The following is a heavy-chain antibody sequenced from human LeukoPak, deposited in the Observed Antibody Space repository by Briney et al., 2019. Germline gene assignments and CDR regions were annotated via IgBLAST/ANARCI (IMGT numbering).Heavy chain of an antibody. Sequence: SETLSLTCTVSGGSISRYYWSWIRPPAGKGLEWIGRIYTSGSTNYNPSLKSRVTMSVDTSKNQFSLRLSSVTAADTAVYYCARVTGYMTEDYFDYWGQGTLITVSS. CDR3: ARVTGYMTEDYFDY. D-gene: IGHD6-13*01. J-gene: IGHJ4*02. CDR2: IYTSGST. CDR1: GGSISRYY. V-gene: IGHV4-4*07.